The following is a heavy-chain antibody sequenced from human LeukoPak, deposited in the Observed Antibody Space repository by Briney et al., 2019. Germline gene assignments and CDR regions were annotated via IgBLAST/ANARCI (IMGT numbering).Heavy chain of an antibody. CDR2: IIPIFGTA. CDR1: GGTFSSYA. V-gene: IGHV1-69*06. D-gene: IGHD3-16*02. J-gene: IGHJ4*02. CDR3: AREPDYVWGSYRQFYY. Sequence: SSVTVSCKASGGTFSSYAISWVRQAPGQGLEWMGGIIPIFGTANYAQKFQGRVTITADKTTSTAYMELSSLRSEDTAVYYCAREPDYVWGSYRQFYYWGPGNLVTVSS.